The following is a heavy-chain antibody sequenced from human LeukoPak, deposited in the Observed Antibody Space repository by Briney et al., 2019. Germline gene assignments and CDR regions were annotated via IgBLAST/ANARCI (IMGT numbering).Heavy chain of an antibody. V-gene: IGHV4-39*01. Sequence: SETLSLTXTVSGGSISSSSHYWGWIRQPPGKGLEWIGSIYYSGSTYYNPSRKSRVTISVDTSKNQFSLKLSSVTAADTAVYYCARLATWFDPWGQGTLVTVSS. CDR2: IYYSGST. J-gene: IGHJ5*02. CDR3: ARLATWFDP. CDR1: GGSISSSSHY.